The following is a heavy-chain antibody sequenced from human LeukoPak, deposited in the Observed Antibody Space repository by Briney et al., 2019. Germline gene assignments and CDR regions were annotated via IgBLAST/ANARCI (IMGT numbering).Heavy chain of an antibody. CDR3: ARDLVSGTMGY. Sequence: GGSLRLSCAASGLTFSSYSMNWVRQAPGKGLEWVSSISSSSSYIYYADSVKGRFTISRDNAKNSLYLQMNSLRAEGTAVYYCARDLVSGTMGYWGQGTLVTVSS. J-gene: IGHJ4*02. CDR1: GLTFSSYS. D-gene: IGHD3-10*01. V-gene: IGHV3-21*01. CDR2: ISSSSSYI.